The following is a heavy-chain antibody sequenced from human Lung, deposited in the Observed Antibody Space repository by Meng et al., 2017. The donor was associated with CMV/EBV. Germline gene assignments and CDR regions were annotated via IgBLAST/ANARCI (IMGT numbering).Heavy chain of an antibody. CDR2: IKEDGSEK. CDR3: ARGYCSDDRCYGAPDF. CDR1: GFTFSSYW. J-gene: IGHJ4*02. V-gene: IGHV3-7*01. D-gene: IGHD2-15*01. Sequence: SFAASGFTFSSYWMNWVRQAPGKGLEWVANIKEDGSEKHYVASVKGRFTISRDNAKNSLFLQMNSLRAEDTAVYQCARGYCSDDRCYGAPDFSGQGXLVTVSS.